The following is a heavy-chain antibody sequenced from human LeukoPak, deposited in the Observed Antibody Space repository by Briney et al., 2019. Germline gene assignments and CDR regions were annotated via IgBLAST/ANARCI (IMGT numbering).Heavy chain of an antibody. V-gene: IGHV3-30*18. CDR3: AKDMRLQYFDY. J-gene: IGHJ4*02. Sequence: GGSLRLSCAASRFTFSAYGMHWVRQAPGKGLEWVAFISFDRSNSYYADSVKGRFTISRDNSKNTLYLQMKSLKTEDTAVYYCAKDMRLQYFDYWGQGTLVTVSS. D-gene: IGHD2-21*02. CDR1: RFTFSAYG. CDR2: ISFDRSNS.